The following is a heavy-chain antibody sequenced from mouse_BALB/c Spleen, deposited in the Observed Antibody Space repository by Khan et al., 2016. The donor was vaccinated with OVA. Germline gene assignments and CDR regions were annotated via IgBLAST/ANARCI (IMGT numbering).Heavy chain of an antibody. V-gene: IGHV1S137*01. CDR1: GYIFTDFS. D-gene: IGHD2-5*01. J-gene: IGHJ3*01. Sequence: VQLQQSGAELVRPGVSVKISCKGSGYIFTDFSMHWVKRSHAKSLEWIGVISTYYGDSIYNQNFKDKATLTVENSSSTAYMDLDSLTSEDYAIDYCARGSSNYRFAYWGQGTLVTVSA. CDR3: ARGSSNYRFAY. CDR2: ISTYYGDS.